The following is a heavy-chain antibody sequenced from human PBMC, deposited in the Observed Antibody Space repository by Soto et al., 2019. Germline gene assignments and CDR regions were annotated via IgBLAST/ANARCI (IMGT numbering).Heavy chain of an antibody. CDR2: IWYDGSNK. CDR1: GFTFSSYG. D-gene: IGHD1-26*01. CDR3: ASNTLEVGAIDY. Sequence: GGSLRLSCAASGFTFSSYGMHWVRQAPGKGLEWVAVIWYDGSNKYYADSVKGRFTISRDNSKNTLYLQMNSLRAEDTAVYYCASNTLEVGAIDYWGQGTLVTVSS. V-gene: IGHV3-33*01. J-gene: IGHJ4*02.